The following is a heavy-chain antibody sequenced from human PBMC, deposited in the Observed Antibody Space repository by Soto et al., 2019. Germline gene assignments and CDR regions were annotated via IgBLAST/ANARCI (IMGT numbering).Heavy chain of an antibody. CDR2: IYYNDDR. Sequence: PTLVNPTQTLTLTCTFSGFSFTTAGVAVGWIRQTPGGALEWLTLIYYNDDRRFSPSLKTRLTITGDTSKNQVVLSLTNVDPGDTATYFCAHSDGGYEIIYFDFWGQGIPVTVSS. J-gene: IGHJ4*01. CDR1: GFSFTTAGVA. V-gene: IGHV2-5*01. CDR3: AHSDGGYEIIYFDF. D-gene: IGHD5-12*01.